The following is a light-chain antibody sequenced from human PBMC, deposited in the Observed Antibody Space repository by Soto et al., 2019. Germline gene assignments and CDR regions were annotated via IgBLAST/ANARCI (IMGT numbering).Light chain of an antibody. V-gene: IGKV1-5*01. CDR1: QSISSW. Sequence: IQMTQSPSTLSASVGDRVTITCRASQSISSWLAWYQQKPGKAPKLLIYDVSSLEGGVPSRFSGSGSGTEFTLTISSLQPDDFATYYCQQYNTFWTFGQGTKVDIK. CDR3: QQYNTFWT. CDR2: DVS. J-gene: IGKJ1*01.